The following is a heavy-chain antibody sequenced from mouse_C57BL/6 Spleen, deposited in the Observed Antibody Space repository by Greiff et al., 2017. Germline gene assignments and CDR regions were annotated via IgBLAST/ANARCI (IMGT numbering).Heavy chain of an antibody. CDR3: ARDDSSGYVGFDY. J-gene: IGHJ2*01. D-gene: IGHD3-2*02. CDR1: GFTFSSYA. V-gene: IGHV5-4*01. CDR2: ISDGGSYT. Sequence: EVKLVESGGGLVKPGGSLKLSCAASGFTFSSYAMSWVRQTPEKRLEWVATISDGGSYTYYPDNVKGRFTISRDNAKNNLYLQMSLLKSEDTAMYYCARDDSSGYVGFDYWGQGTTLTVSS.